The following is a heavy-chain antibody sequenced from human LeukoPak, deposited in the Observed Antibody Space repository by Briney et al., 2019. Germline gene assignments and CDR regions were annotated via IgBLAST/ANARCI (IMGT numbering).Heavy chain of an antibody. D-gene: IGHD3-3*01. J-gene: IGHJ4*02. CDR3: AGYYDFWSGYYTLDY. CDR2: IIPIFGTA. Sequence: SVKVSCKASGGTFSSYAISWVRQAPGQGLEWMGGIIPIFGTANYAQKFQGRVTITTDESTSTAYMELSSLRSEDTAVYYCAGYYDFWSGYYTLDYWGQGTLVTVSS. CDR1: GGTFSSYA. V-gene: IGHV1-69*05.